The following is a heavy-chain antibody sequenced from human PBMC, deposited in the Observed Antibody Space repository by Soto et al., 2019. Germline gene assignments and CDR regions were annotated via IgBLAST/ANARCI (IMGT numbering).Heavy chain of an antibody. CDR1: GGTFSSYA. CDR2: IVPIVDTS. V-gene: IGHV1-69*12. Sequence: QVQLVQSGAEVRQPASSVKVSCKTSGGTFSSYAISWVRQAPGQGLEWMGGIVPIVDTSTYAQKFQGRVTITADSSTSTAYMELSSLRSDDTAIYYCVRAVAITGFPDNWGQGTLVTVSS. J-gene: IGHJ4*02. D-gene: IGHD1-1*01. CDR3: VRAVAITGFPDN.